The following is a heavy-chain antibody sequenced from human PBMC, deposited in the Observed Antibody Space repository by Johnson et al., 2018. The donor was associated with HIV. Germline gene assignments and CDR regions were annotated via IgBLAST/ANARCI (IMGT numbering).Heavy chain of an antibody. J-gene: IGHJ3*02. Sequence: VQLVESGGGVVRPGGSLRLSCAASGFTFDDYGMSWVRQAPGKGLEWVSGINWNGGSTGYADSVKGRFTISRDNSKNTLYLQMNSLRAEDTAVYYCARERGRIAADAFDIWGQGTMVTVSS. CDR3: ARERGRIAADAFDI. CDR1: GFTFDDYG. CDR2: INWNGGST. V-gene: IGHV3-20*04. D-gene: IGHD6-13*01.